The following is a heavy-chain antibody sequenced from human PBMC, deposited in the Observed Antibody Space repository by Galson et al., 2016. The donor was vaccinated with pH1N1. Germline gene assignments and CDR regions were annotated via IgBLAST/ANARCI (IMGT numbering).Heavy chain of an antibody. Sequence: SETLSLTCSVSGASITSYSFYWGWIRRLPGKELEWIGTIYHSGSTYYNPSLRSRATLSVDTSKNQFSLRLTSVTAADTAVYYCARRGAVPFDYRGQGIVVTVSS. CDR1: GASITSYSFY. CDR2: IYHSGST. J-gene: IGHJ4*02. V-gene: IGHV4-39*01. D-gene: IGHD2-2*01. CDR3: ARRGAVPFDY.